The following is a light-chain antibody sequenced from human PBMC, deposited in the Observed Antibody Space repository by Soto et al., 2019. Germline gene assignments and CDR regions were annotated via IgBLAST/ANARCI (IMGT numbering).Light chain of an antibody. CDR3: QQYNSYWT. CDR2: XXX. J-gene: IGKJ1*01. CDR1: QISRRF. V-gene: IGKV1-5*01. Sequence: DIQMTQSPSTLSASVGDRVTITCRGRQISRRFLSFYQRKPGKXXXXXXXXXXXXXXVVPSRFSGSGSGTEFTLTISSLRPDDFATYYCQQYNSYWTFGQGTKVDIK.